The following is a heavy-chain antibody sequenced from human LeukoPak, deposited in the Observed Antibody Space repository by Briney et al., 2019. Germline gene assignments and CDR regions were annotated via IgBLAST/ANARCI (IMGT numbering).Heavy chain of an antibody. J-gene: IGHJ3*01. CDR3: ARSSYSSSSSV. D-gene: IGHD6-6*01. CDR2: INSDGSEG. Sequence: GGSLRLSCAVSRFTFSGFWMSWSRQAPGKGLEWVASINSDGSEGYYADVVKGRFTISRDNAKNSLYLQINSLRAEDTAVYYCARSSYSSSSSVWGQGTMVTVSS. V-gene: IGHV3-7*03. CDR1: RFTFSGFW.